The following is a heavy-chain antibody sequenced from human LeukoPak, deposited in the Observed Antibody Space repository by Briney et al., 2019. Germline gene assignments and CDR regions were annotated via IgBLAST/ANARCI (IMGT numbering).Heavy chain of an antibody. CDR3: GKTTVGYSSGQKPAWPVDY. CDR2: IFASGGSP. D-gene: IGHD5-18*01. Sequence: GGSLRLSCEASGFTFGSHAMYWVRQAPGKGLEWVAGIFASGGSPHYADTVKGRFTISRDNSRNTLYLQINSLRAEDTAVYYCGKTTVGYSSGQKPAWPVDYWGQGTLVTLSS. CDR1: GFTFGSHA. J-gene: IGHJ4*02. V-gene: IGHV3-23*01.